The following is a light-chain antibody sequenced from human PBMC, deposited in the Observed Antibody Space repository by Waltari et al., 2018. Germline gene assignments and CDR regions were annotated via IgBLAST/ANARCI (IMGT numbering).Light chain of an antibody. V-gene: IGLV2-8*01. CDR2: EVT. Sequence: QSALPQPPSASGSPGQSITISCTGLRPAAAGYDPVFWYQHHPGKAPKLWIYEVTKRPSGVPDRFSGSKSDNTASLAVSGLQAEDEADYYCSSYAGGSSLMFGGGTKLTVL. CDR1: RPAAAGYDP. J-gene: IGLJ3*02. CDR3: SSYAGGSSLM.